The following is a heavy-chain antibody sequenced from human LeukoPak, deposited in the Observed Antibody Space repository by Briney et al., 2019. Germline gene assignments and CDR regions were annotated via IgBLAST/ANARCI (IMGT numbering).Heavy chain of an antibody. V-gene: IGHV4-31*03. CDR3: ARRAYSYGDFDY. D-gene: IGHD5-18*01. J-gene: IGHJ4*02. CDR2: IYYSGST. CDR1: GGSISSGGYY. Sequence: PLETLSLTCTVSGGSISSGGYYWSWIRQHPGKGLEWIGYIYYSGSTYYNPSLKSRVTISVDTSKNQFSLKLSSVTAADTAVYYCARRAYSYGDFDYWGQGTLVTVSS.